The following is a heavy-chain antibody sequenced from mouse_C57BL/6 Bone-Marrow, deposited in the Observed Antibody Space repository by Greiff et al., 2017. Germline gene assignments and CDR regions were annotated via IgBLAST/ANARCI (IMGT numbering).Heavy chain of an antibody. V-gene: IGHV1-63*01. D-gene: IGHD6-1*01. CDR2: IYPGGGYT. CDR1: GYTFTNYW. Sequence: VQLQQSGAELVRPGTSVKMSCKASGYTFTNYWIGWAKQRPGHGLEWIGDIYPGGGYTNYNEKFKGKATLTADKSSSTAYMQFSSLTSEDSAIYYCARDFFGSMDYWGQGTSVTVSS. J-gene: IGHJ4*01. CDR3: ARDFFGSMDY.